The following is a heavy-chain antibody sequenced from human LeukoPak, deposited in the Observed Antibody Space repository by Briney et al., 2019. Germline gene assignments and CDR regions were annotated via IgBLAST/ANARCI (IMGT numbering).Heavy chain of an antibody. Sequence: ASVKVSRKASVYTFTGYYMHWVREAPGQGLEWMGWINPNSGDTNYAQKFQGRVTMTRDTSISTAYMELSRLRSDDTAVYFCARDQNALLLGLDYWGQGTLVSVSS. CDR1: VYTFTGYY. CDR2: INPNSGDT. V-gene: IGHV1-2*02. J-gene: IGHJ4*02. CDR3: ARDQNALLLGLDY. D-gene: IGHD3-10*01.